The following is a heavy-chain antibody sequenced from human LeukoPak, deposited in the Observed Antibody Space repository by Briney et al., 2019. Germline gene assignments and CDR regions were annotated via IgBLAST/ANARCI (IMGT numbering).Heavy chain of an antibody. D-gene: IGHD3-16*01. V-gene: IGHV1-2*02. CDR2: INPNSGGT. CDR1: GYTFTGYY. Sequence: ASVKVSCKASGYTFTGYYMHWVRQAPGQGLEWMGWINPNSGGTNYAQKFQGRVTMTRDTSISTAYMELSRLRSDDTAVYYCARDLVHHRLLGTAYNWFDPWGQGTLVTVSS. J-gene: IGHJ5*02. CDR3: ARDLVHHRLLGTAYNWFDP.